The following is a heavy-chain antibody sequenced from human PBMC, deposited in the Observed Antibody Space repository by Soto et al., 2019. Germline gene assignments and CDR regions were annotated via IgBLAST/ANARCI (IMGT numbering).Heavy chain of an antibody. V-gene: IGHV1-3*01. Sequence: QVHLVQSGAEVKKPGASVKVSGKASGYTFTNYAIHWVRQAPGQRLEWMGWINAGNRNTEYSQKFQGRIIMTKDTSANTAHMELSSLTSEDTAVYYCARGYDYVWGSYRSDAFDIWGQGTMVTVSS. CDR2: INAGNRNT. D-gene: IGHD3-16*02. CDR3: ARGYDYVWGSYRSDAFDI. J-gene: IGHJ3*02. CDR1: GYTFTNYA.